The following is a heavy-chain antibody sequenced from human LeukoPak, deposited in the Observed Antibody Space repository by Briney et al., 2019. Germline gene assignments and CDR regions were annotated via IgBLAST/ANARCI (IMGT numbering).Heavy chain of an antibody. D-gene: IGHD6-19*01. CDR1: GGSISSYY. V-gene: IGHV4-59*08. Sequence: PSETLSLTCTVSGGSISSYYWSWIRQPPVKGLEWIGYIYYSGSTNYNPSLKSRVTISVDTSKNQFSLKLSSVTAADTAVYYCARHCLAVAGSSCFDYWGQGTLVTVSS. CDR2: IYYSGST. CDR3: ARHCLAVAGSSCFDY. J-gene: IGHJ4*02.